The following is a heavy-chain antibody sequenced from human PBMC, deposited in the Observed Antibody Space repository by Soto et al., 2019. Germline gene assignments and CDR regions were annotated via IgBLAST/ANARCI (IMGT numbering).Heavy chain of an antibody. CDR2: IRAYNGNT. V-gene: IGHV1-18*01. J-gene: IGHJ4*02. D-gene: IGHD1-26*01. CDR1: GDSLASSG. Sequence: ASVKVSCEDSGDSLASSGRRWVRQSPGQGLEWMGWIRAYNGNTNYAKKLQGRVTMTTDTSISTAYMELSSLRSEDTAVYYCARGRHIVGATIAGYWGQGTVVTVSS. CDR3: ARGRHIVGATIAGY.